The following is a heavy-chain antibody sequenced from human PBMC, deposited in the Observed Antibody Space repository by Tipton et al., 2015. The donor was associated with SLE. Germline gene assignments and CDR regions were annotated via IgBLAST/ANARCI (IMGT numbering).Heavy chain of an antibody. CDR2: IFYTGST. Sequence: TLSLTCTVSGDSIDIIGHYWGWIRQPPGKGLEWIGSIFYTGSTYYNPSLKSRVSFSIDTSKHQFSLKLNSVTAADTAVYYCARRHYSGPFDSWGQGTLVTVSS. D-gene: IGHD5-12*01. V-gene: IGHV4-39*07. CDR3: ARRHYSGPFDS. CDR1: GDSIDIIGHY. J-gene: IGHJ4*02.